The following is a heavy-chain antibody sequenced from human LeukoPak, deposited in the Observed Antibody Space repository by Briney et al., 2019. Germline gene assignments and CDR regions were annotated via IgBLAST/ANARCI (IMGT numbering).Heavy chain of an antibody. CDR3: ARDRHYDRKGGDAFDI. Sequence: ESSETLSLTCTVSGGSISSYYWSWIRQPPGKGLEWIGYIYYSGSTNYNPSLKSRVTISVDTSKNQFSLKLSSVTAADTAVYYCARDRHYDRKGGDAFDIWGQGTMVTVSS. CDR1: GGSISSYY. J-gene: IGHJ3*02. V-gene: IGHV4-59*01. D-gene: IGHD3-22*01. CDR2: IYYSGST.